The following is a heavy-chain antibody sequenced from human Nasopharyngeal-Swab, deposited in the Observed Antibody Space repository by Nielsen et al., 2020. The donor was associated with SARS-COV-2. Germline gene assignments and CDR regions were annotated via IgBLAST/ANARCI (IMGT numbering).Heavy chain of an antibody. D-gene: IGHD3-3*01. V-gene: IGHV4-34*01. Sequence: RQAPGKGLEWIGEINHSGSTNYNPSLKSRVTISVDTSKNQFSLKLSPVTAADTAVYYCARAPPYYDFWSGYYKGWFDPWGQGTLVTVSS. CDR2: INHSGST. CDR3: ARAPPYYDFWSGYYKGWFDP. J-gene: IGHJ5*02.